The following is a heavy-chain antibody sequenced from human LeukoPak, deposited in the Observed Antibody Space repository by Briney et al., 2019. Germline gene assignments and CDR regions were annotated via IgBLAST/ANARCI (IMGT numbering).Heavy chain of an antibody. D-gene: IGHD2-2*01. Sequence: GGSLRLSCAASGFTFSSYSMNWVRQAPGKGPEWVSSISSSSSYIYYADSVKGRFTISRDNAKNSLYLQMNSLRAEDTAVYYCARDLVPAASSGYWGQGTLVTVSS. CDR3: ARDLVPAASSGY. CDR1: GFTFSSYS. CDR2: ISSSSSYI. J-gene: IGHJ4*02. V-gene: IGHV3-21*01.